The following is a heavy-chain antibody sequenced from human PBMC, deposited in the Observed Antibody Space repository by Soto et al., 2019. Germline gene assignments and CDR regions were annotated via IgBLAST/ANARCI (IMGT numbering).Heavy chain of an antibody. CDR1: GYSFTSYW. J-gene: IGHJ6*02. Sequence: PGESLKISCKGSGYSFTSYWIGWVHQMPGKGLAWMGIIYPGDSDTRYSPSFQGQVTISADKSISTAYLQWSSLKASDTAMYYCATSRYSNYLYSYYGMDVWGQGTTVTVSS. D-gene: IGHD4-4*01. CDR2: IYPGDSDT. CDR3: ATSRYSNYLYSYYGMDV. V-gene: IGHV5-51*07.